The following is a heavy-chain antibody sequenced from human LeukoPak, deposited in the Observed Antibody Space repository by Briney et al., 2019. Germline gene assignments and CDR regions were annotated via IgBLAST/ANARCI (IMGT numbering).Heavy chain of an antibody. J-gene: IGHJ3*02. CDR3: AREVQGSGSRGFDI. V-gene: IGHV3-23*01. D-gene: IGHD3-10*01. CDR1: GFTFSSYA. Sequence: GGSLRLSCAASGFTFSSYAMSWVRQAPGKGQEWVSAISGGGGSTFYADSVKGRFTISRDNSKNTLYLQMNSLRPEDTAVYYCAREVQGSGSRGFDIWGQGTMVTVSS. CDR2: ISGGGGST.